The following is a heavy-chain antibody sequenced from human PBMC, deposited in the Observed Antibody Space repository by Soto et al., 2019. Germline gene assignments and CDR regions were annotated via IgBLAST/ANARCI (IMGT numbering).Heavy chain of an antibody. CDR3: ARGRNGMDV. CDR1: GDTFTNYD. V-gene: IGHV1-8*01. CDR2: MNPNSGNT. Sequence: QVQLVQSGAEVKKPGASVKVSCKASGDTFTNYDINWVRPATGQGLEWMGRMNPNSGNTGYAQKFQGRVTMTRNTSITTAYMELSSLKSEDSAVYYCARGRNGMDVWGQGTTVTVSS. J-gene: IGHJ6*02.